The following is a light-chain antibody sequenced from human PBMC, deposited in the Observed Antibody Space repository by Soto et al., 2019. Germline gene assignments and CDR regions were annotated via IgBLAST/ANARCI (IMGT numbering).Light chain of an antibody. CDR1: QTISSW. V-gene: IGKV1-5*03. Sequence: DIQMTQSPSTLSGSVGDRVTITCRASQTISSWLAWYQQKPGKAPKLLIYKASTLEAGVPSRFSGGGSGTDFTFTITTLQPEDIAIYYCQQYANLPLTFGGGTKVDIK. CDR2: KAS. CDR3: QQYANLPLT. J-gene: IGKJ4*01.